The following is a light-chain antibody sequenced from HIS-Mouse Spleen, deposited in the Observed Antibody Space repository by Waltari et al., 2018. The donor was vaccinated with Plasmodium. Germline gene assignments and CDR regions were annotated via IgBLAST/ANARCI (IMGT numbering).Light chain of an antibody. CDR1: PSVSSN. V-gene: IGKV3-15*01. CDR3: QQYNNWSFT. J-gene: IGKJ3*01. CDR2: GAS. Sequence: EIVMTQSPATLSVSPAERATLSCRASPSVSSNLAWYQQKPGQAPRLLIYGASTRATGIPARFSGSGSGTEFTRTISSLQSEDFAVYYCQQYNNWSFTFGPGTKVDIK.